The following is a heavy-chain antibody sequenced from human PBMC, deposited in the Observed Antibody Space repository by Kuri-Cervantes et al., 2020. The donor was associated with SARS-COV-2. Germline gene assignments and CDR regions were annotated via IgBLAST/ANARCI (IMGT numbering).Heavy chain of an antibody. CDR2: INAGNGNT. Sequence: SLTVACKASGYTFISYAMHWVRQAPGQRLEWMGWINAGNGNTKYSQKFQGRVTITRDTSAGTAYMELSSLRSEDTALYYRARYASLPSRKLFDYWGQGTLVTVSS. J-gene: IGHJ4*02. V-gene: IGHV1-3*01. CDR1: GYTFISYA. CDR3: ARYASLPSRKLFDY. D-gene: IGHD2-2*01.